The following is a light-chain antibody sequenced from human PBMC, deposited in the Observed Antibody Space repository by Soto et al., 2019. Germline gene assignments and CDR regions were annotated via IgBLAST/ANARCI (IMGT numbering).Light chain of an antibody. CDR1: SSDVGAYNP. J-gene: IGLJ1*01. CDR2: KGT. V-gene: IGLV2-23*01. Sequence: HSVLAQPASVSGSPGQSVTISCTGTSSDVGAYNPVSWYQQPPDKAPQLMIYKGTQRPSGVSNRFSGSTSGNAASLTISGLQAGDEADYFCCSSAPESTYVFGTGTKVTV. CDR3: CSSAPESTYV.